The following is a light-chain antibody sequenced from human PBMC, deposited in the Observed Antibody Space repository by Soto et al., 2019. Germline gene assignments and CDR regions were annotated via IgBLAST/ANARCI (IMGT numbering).Light chain of an antibody. V-gene: IGKV3-20*01. CDR3: QQYGSSPPAT. CDR2: GAS. CDR1: QSVSSSY. J-gene: IGKJ1*01. Sequence: EIVLTQSPGTLSLSPGERATLSCRASQSVSSSYLAWYQQKPGQAPRLLIYGASSRATGIPDRFSGSGSGTDFTLTISRLEPEDCAVDYCQQYGSSPPATFGQGTKVEIK.